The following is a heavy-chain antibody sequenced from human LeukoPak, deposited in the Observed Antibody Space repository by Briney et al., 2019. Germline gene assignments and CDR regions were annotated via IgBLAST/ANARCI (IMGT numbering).Heavy chain of an antibody. V-gene: IGHV4-39*07. J-gene: IGHJ6*03. Sequence: SETLSLTCTVSGGSISSSSYYWGWIRQPPGKGLEWIGSIYYSGSTYYNPSLKSRVTISVDTSKNQVSLKLRSVTAADTAVYYCARTTEGYAGGPGYSYYYYMDVWGKGITVTISS. CDR2: IYYSGST. CDR1: GGSISSSSYY. D-gene: IGHD5-12*01. CDR3: ARTTEGYAGGPGYSYYYYMDV.